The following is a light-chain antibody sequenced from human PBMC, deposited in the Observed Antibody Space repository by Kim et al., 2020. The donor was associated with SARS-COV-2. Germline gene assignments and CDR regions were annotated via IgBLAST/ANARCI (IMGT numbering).Light chain of an antibody. CDR3: QAWDSGTVV. CDR1: KLGDKY. V-gene: IGLV3-1*01. J-gene: IGLJ2*01. Sequence: SVSPGQTASITCSGDKLGDKYASWYQQTPGQSPVLVIYQDSKRPSGIPERFSGSNSGNTATLTISGTQAMDEADYYCQAWDSGTVVFGGGTQLTVL. CDR2: QDS.